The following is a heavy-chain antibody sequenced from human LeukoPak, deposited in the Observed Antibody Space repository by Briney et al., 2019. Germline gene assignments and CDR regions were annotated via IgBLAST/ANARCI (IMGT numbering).Heavy chain of an antibody. V-gene: IGHV4-61*08. D-gene: IGHD3-22*01. CDR1: GGSVSSGDYC. J-gene: IGHJ5*02. CDR3: ARVRRNDYYDSSGYYYRWFDP. Sequence: SETLSLTCTVSGGSVSSGDYCWGWIRQPPGKGLEWIGCIYYSGSTNYNPSLKSRVTVSVDTSKNQFSLRLSSVTAADTAVYYCARVRRNDYYDSSGYYYRWFDPWGQGTLVTVSS. CDR2: IYYSGST.